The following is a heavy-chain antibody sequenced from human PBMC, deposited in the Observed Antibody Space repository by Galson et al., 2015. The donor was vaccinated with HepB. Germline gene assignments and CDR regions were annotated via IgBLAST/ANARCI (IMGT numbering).Heavy chain of an antibody. Sequence: SLRLSCAASGFTFSDHYMNWVRQAPGKGLEWVGRIKNKAANYITHYAASVEGRFTISRDDSKSSLFLQMHSLKTEDTAVYFCVRDYNYNYEYWGRGTLVTVSS. CDR1: GFTFSDHY. CDR2: IKNKAANYIT. V-gene: IGHV3-72*01. D-gene: IGHD5-24*01. CDR3: VRDYNYNYEY. J-gene: IGHJ4*02.